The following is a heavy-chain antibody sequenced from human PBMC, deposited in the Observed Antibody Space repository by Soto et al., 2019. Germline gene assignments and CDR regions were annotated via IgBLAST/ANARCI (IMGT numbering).Heavy chain of an antibody. D-gene: IGHD2-2*01. CDR3: ARVTGYCISTSCELYGMDV. J-gene: IGHJ6*02. CDR1: GFSFSNYW. Sequence: EMQLVEPGGGLVQPGGSLRLSCAASGFSFSNYWMHWVRQAPGKGPVWVSRINSDGSSTTYADSVKGRFTISRDNAKNTLYLQVNSLRVEDTAVYYCARVTGYCISTSCELYGMDVWGQGTTVTVSS. CDR2: INSDGSST. V-gene: IGHV3-74*01.